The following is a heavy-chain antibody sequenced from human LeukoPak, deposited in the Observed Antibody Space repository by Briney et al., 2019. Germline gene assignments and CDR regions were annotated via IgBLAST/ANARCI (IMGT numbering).Heavy chain of an antibody. J-gene: IGHJ4*02. CDR3: ARDRQQLVRGDHFDY. V-gene: IGHV4-34*01. CDR2: IYYSGST. Sequence: SETLSLTCAVYGGSFSGHHWNWIRQPPGKGLEWIGSIYYSGSTYYNPSLKSRVTISVDTSKNQFSLKLSSVTAADTAVYYCARDRQQLVRGDHFDYWGQGTLVTVSS. D-gene: IGHD6-13*01. CDR1: GGSFSGHH.